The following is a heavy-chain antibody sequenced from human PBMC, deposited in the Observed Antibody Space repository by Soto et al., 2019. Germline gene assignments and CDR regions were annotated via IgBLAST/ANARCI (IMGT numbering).Heavy chain of an antibody. Sequence: SETLSLTCTVSGGSISSGYYYWSWIRQPPGKGLEWIGYIYYSGSTYYNPSLKSRVTISVDTSKNQFSLKLSSVTAADTAVYYCASSSGSYHAYYFDYWGQGTLVTVSS. CDR1: GGSISSGYYY. CDR2: IYYSGST. D-gene: IGHD3-10*01. J-gene: IGHJ4*02. CDR3: ASSSGSYHAYYFDY. V-gene: IGHV4-30-4*01.